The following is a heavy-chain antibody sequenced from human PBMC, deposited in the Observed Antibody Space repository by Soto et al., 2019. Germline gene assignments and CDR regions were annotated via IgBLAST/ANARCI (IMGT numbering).Heavy chain of an antibody. CDR3: AKTNYGDYVGVRDPIDY. V-gene: IGHV3-30*18. D-gene: IGHD4-17*01. J-gene: IGHJ4*02. CDR1: GFTFSSYG. CDR2: ISYDGSNK. Sequence: SVGSLRLSGAASGFTFSSYGMHWVRQAPGKGLEWVAVISYDGSNKYYADSVKGRFTISRDNSKNTLYLQMNSLRAEDTAVYYCAKTNYGDYVGVRDPIDYWGQGTLVTVSS.